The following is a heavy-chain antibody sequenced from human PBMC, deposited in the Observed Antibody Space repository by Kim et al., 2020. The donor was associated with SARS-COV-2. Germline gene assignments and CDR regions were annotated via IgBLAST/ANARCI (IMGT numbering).Heavy chain of an antibody. CDR3: AKDLDDSRGSSSDP. J-gene: IGHJ5*02. V-gene: IGHV3-23*01. CDR2: INGGGGRA. Sequence: GGSLRLSCAASGFTFSHYAMSWVRQAPGKGLEWVSAINGGGGRAYYADSVKGRFTISRDNSKNTLYLQMNSLRAEDTAVYYCAKDLDDSRGSSSDPWGQGTLVTVSS. CDR1: GFTFSHYA. D-gene: IGHD3-22*01.